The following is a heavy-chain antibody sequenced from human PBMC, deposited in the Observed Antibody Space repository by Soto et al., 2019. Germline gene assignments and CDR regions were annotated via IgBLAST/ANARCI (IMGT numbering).Heavy chain of an antibody. CDR3: ARDREAGYNFYYGMDV. CDR1: GAAINTYS. J-gene: IGHJ6*02. CDR2: IYTSASI. Sequence: NPSETLSLTCRVSGAAINTYSWTWIRQPAGKGLEWIGRIYTSASINYNPSLKGRVTLSVDTSTNQVSLRLASVTAADTAIYYCARDREAGYNFYYGMDVWGQGTTVTVSS. D-gene: IGHD6-19*01. V-gene: IGHV4-4*07.